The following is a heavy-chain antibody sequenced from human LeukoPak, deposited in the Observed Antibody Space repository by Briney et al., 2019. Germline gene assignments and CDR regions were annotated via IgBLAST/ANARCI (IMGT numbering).Heavy chain of an antibody. CDR2: ISSSSGTI. CDR3: ARDEGYSGYVDAFDI. Sequence: GGSLRLSCAASGFTFSSYSMNWVRQAPGKGLEWVSYISSSSGTIYYADSVKGRFTISRDNAKNSLYLQMNSLRDEDTAVYYCARDEGYSGYVDAFDIWGQGTMVTVSS. V-gene: IGHV3-48*02. D-gene: IGHD5-12*01. CDR1: GFTFSSYS. J-gene: IGHJ3*02.